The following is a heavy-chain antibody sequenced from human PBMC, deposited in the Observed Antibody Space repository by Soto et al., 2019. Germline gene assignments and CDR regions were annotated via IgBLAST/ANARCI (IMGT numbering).Heavy chain of an antibody. J-gene: IGHJ3*02. D-gene: IGHD3-3*01. V-gene: IGHV3-23*01. CDR3: AKPARDYDFWSGFLNLPFDAFDI. CDR2: IGGSGGST. CDR1: GFTFSSYA. Sequence: GGSLRLSCAASGFTFSSYAMSWVRQAPGKGLEWVSAIGGSGGSTYYADSVKGRFTISRDNSKNTLYLQMNSLRAEDTAVYYCAKPARDYDFWSGFLNLPFDAFDIWGQGTMVTVSS.